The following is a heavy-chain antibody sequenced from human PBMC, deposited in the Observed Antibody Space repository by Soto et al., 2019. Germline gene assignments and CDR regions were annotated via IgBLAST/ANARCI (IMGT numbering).Heavy chain of an antibody. CDR2: ISSSSSYI. V-gene: IGHV3-21*01. D-gene: IGHD3-3*01. CDR3: ARVSNDFLEGMDV. J-gene: IGHJ6*02. CDR1: GFTFSSYS. Sequence: EVQLVESGGGLVKPGGSLRLSCAASGFTFSSYSMNWVRQAPGKGLEWVSSISSSSSYIYYADSVKGRFTISRDNAKNSLYLQMNSLRAEDTAVYYCARVSNDFLEGMDVWGQGTTVTVSS.